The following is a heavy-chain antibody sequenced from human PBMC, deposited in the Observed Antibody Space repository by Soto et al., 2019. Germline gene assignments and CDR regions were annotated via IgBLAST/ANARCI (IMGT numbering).Heavy chain of an antibody. CDR1: GFTFSSYW. J-gene: IGHJ4*02. D-gene: IGHD3-9*01. CDR2: IKQDGSEK. CDR3: ARVLSGIDY. V-gene: IGHV3-7*03. Sequence: PGGSLRLSCAASGFTFSSYWMSWVRQAPGKGLEWVANIKQDGSEKYYVDSVKGRFTISRDNSKNTLHLQMNSLRVEDTAVYYCARVLSGIDYWGQGTLVTVSS.